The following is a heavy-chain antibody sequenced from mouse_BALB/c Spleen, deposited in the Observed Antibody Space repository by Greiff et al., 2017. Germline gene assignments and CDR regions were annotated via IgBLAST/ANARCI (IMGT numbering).Heavy chain of an antibody. V-gene: IGHV2-9*02. J-gene: IGHJ3*01. CDR1: GFSLTSYG. D-gene: IGHD1-1*02. Sequence: VKLMESGPGLVAPSQRLSITCTVSGFSLTSYGVHWVRQPPGKGLEWLGVIWAGGSTNYNSALMSRLSIRKDNSKSQVFLKMNSLQTDDTAMYYCARDMGAWFAYWGQGTLGTVSA. CDR2: IWAGGST. CDR3: ARDMGAWFAY.